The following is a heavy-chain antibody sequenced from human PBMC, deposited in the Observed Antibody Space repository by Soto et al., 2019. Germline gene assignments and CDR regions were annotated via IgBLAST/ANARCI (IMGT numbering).Heavy chain of an antibody. V-gene: IGHV3-7*01. Sequence: EVQLVESGGGLVQPGGSLRLSCAVSGFTFSSSWMSWVRQAPGKGLEWVANIKQDGFEKYYLDSVKGRFTISRDNAKNSLFLQMNSLRVEDTAVYYCARAPLCGPVDVWGHGTTVTVSS. CDR1: GFTFSSSW. CDR3: ARAPLCGPVDV. J-gene: IGHJ6*02. D-gene: IGHD2-21*01. CDR2: IKQDGFEK.